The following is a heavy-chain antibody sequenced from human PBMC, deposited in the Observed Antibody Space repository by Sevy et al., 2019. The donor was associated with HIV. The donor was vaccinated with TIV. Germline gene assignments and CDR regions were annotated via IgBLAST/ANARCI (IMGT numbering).Heavy chain of an antibody. D-gene: IGHD4-17*01. J-gene: IGHJ5*02. Sequence: GGSLRLSCAASHYTFSSYTMHWVRQAPGKGLEWVALISYDGSNKNYAASVKGRFTISRDNSKNTLYLQMNSLRAEDTAVYYCARDQHDYGGNLRTGWFDPWGQGTLVTVSS. CDR1: HYTFSSYT. CDR2: ISYDGSNK. V-gene: IGHV3-30-3*01. CDR3: ARDQHDYGGNLRTGWFDP.